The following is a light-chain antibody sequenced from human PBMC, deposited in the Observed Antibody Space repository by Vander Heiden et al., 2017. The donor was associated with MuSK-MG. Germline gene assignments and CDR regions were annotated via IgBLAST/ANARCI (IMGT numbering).Light chain of an antibody. Sequence: SYVLTQPPSVSVAPGQTARITCGGNNIGSKSVHWYQQKPGQAPVLVVYDDSGRPSGIPERFSGSISGNTATLTINSVEAGDEADYYCQVWDTSSDHPRMVFGGGTKLTVL. CDR3: QVWDTSSDHPRMV. CDR2: DDS. J-gene: IGLJ2*01. CDR1: NIGSKS. V-gene: IGLV3-21*02.